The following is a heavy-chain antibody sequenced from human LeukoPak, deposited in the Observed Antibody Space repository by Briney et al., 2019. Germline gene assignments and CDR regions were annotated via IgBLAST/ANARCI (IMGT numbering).Heavy chain of an antibody. D-gene: IGHD2-2*01. V-gene: IGHV1-69*13. CDR2: IIPIFGTA. Sequence: SVKVSCKAPGGTFSSYAISWVRQAPGQGLEWMGGIIPIFGTANYAQKFQGRVTITADESTSTAYMELSSLRSEDTAVYYCANHRVLGYCSSTSCYAGFDYWGQGTLVTVSS. CDR3: ANHRVLGYCSSTSCYAGFDY. J-gene: IGHJ4*02. CDR1: GGTFSSYA.